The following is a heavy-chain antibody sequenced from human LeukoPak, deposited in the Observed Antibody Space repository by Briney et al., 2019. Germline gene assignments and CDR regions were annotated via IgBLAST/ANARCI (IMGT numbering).Heavy chain of an antibody. CDR1: GFTFSSYA. D-gene: IGHD3-10*01. Sequence: GGSLRLSCAASGFTFSSYAMSWVRKAPGKGLEWVSAISGSGGSTYYADSVKGRLTISRDNFKNTLYLQMNSLRAEDTAVYYWAKEAHITMVRGVMGYWGQGTLVTVSS. V-gene: IGHV3-23*01. CDR2: ISGSGGST. CDR3: AKEAHITMVRGVMGY. J-gene: IGHJ4*02.